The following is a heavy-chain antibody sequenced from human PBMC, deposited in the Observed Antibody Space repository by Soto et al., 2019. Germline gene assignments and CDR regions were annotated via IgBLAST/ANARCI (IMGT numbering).Heavy chain of an antibody. CDR2: IYHSGST. CDR3: ASFYGHSDSTSCHEHYVLDF. J-gene: IGHJ6*02. Sequence: GKGLEWIGEIYHSGSTNYNPSLKSRVTISVDKSKNQFSLKLSSVTAADTAVYYCASFYGHSDSTSCHEHYVLDFWGQGTTVTVS. V-gene: IGHV4-4*02. D-gene: IGHD2-2*01.